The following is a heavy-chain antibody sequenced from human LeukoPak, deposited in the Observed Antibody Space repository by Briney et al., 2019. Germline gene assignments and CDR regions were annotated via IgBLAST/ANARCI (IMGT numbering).Heavy chain of an antibody. V-gene: IGHV3-30-3*01. CDR2: ISYDGSNK. CDR1: GFTFSSYA. CDR3: ARETAMVTNYFDY. D-gene: IGHD5-18*01. Sequence: GGSLRLSCAASGFTFSSYAMHWVCQAPGKGLEWVAVISYDGSNKYYADSVKGRFTISRDNSKNTLYLQMNSLRAEDTAVYYCARETAMVTNYFDYWGQGTLVTVSS. J-gene: IGHJ4*02.